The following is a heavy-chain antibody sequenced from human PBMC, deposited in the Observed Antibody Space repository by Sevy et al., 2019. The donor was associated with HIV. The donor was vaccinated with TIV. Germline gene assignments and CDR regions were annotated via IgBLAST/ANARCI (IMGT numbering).Heavy chain of an antibody. J-gene: IGHJ4*02. D-gene: IGHD6-13*01. V-gene: IGHV3-7*01. CDR1: GFTFSSYW. CDR3: VRAIGAAGSY. Sequence: GGSLRLSCEASGFTFSSYWMSWVRQAPGKGLEWVANIKEDGSVKYYVESVKCRFTISRDNAKNSVYLQMNSLRAEDAALYYCVRAIGAAGSYWGLGTLVTVSS. CDR2: IKEDGSVK.